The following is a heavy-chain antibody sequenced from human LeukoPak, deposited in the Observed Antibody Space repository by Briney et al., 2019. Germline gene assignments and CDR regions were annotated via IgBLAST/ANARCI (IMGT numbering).Heavy chain of an antibody. CDR2: ISGSGGST. CDR3: AKVDTYYYDSSGNFDY. V-gene: IGHV3-23*01. D-gene: IGHD3-22*01. CDR1: GFTFSSYA. J-gene: IGHJ4*02. Sequence: GGSLRLSCAASGFTFSSYAMSWVRQAPGKGLEWVSAISGSGGSTYYADSVKGRFTISRDNSKNMLYLQMNSLRAEDTAVYYCAKVDTYYYDSSGNFDYWGQGTLVTVSS.